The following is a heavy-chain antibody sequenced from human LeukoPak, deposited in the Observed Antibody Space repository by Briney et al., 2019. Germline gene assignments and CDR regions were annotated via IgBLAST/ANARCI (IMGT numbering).Heavy chain of an antibody. Sequence: SETLSLTCPVSGGSLSRGGYYWSWIRQHPGKGLEWIGYIYYSGSTYYNPSLKSRVTISLDTSKNQFSLTLNSVTAADTAVYYCAREALGYCSGGNCYRFDKWGQGTLVAVSS. J-gene: IGHJ4*02. CDR3: AREALGYCSGGNCYRFDK. V-gene: IGHV4-31*03. D-gene: IGHD2-15*01. CDR2: IYYSGST. CDR1: GGSLSRGGYY.